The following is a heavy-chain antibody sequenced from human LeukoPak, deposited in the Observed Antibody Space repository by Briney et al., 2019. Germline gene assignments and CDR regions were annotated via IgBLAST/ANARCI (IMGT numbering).Heavy chain of an antibody. CDR2: ISYDGSNK. V-gene: IGHV3-30-3*01. CDR3: ARARDGYNINWFDP. CDR1: GFTFSSYA. J-gene: IGHJ5*02. Sequence: PGGSLRLSCAASGFTFSSYAMHWVRQAPGKGLEWVAVISYDGSNKYYADSVKGRFTISRDNSKNTLYLQMNSLRAEDTAVYYCARARDGYNINWFDPWGQGTLVTVPS. D-gene: IGHD5-24*01.